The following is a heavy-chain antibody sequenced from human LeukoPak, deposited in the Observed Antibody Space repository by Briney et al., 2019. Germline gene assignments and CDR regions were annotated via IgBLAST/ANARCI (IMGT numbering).Heavy chain of an antibody. CDR3: AKRFYYYDSSGLDY. D-gene: IGHD3-22*01. CDR2: IIPILGIA. V-gene: IGHV1-69*04. J-gene: IGHJ4*02. CDR1: GGTFSSYA. Sequence: ASVKVSCKASGGTFSSYAISWVRQAPGQGLEWMGRIIPILGIANYAQKFQGRVTITADKSTSTAYMELGSLRSEDTAVYYCAKRFYYYDSSGLDYWGQGTLVTVSS.